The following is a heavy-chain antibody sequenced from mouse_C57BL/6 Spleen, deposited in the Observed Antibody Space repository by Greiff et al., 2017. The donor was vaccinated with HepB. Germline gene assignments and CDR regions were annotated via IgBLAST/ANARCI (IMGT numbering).Heavy chain of an antibody. J-gene: IGHJ2*01. D-gene: IGHD1-1*01. CDR2: INPNTGGT. CDR3: AIWEGSSMYYFDY. Sequence: EVQLQQSGPELVKPGASVKISCKASGYTFTDYYMNWVKQSHGKSLEWIGDINPNTGGTSYNQKFKGKATLTVDKSSSTAYMERRSLTSEDSAVYYWAIWEGSSMYYFDYWGQGTTLTVSS. CDR1: GYTFTDYY. V-gene: IGHV1-26*01.